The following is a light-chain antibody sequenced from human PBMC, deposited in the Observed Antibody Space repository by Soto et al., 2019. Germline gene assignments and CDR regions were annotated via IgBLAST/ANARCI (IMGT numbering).Light chain of an antibody. J-gene: IGLJ1*01. V-gene: IGLV2-11*01. CDR2: DVT. Sequence: QSALTQPRSVSGSPGQSVTISCTGTSSDVGGHNYVSWYQQRPGKAPKLMIYDVTKRPSGVPDRFSGSKSGNTASLTISGLQAEDEADYFCTSPTPGSLYVFGTGTKVTVL. CDR1: SSDVGGHNY. CDR3: TSPTPGSLYV.